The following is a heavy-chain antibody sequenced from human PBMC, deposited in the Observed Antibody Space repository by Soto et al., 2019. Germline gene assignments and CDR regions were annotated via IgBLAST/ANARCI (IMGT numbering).Heavy chain of an antibody. D-gene: IGHD4-4*01. V-gene: IGHV4-30-4*01. J-gene: IGHJ4*02. CDR3: ARGLSNSPDYFDA. CDR1: GGSISSDDYY. CDR2: IYHSGRT. Sequence: SETLSLTCTVSGGSISSDDYYWSWIRQPPGAGLEWIGYIYHSGRTLDNPSLTSRVTISIDTSKNQFSLKLTSVTAADTAVYYCARGLSNSPDYFDAWGQGTLVTVSS.